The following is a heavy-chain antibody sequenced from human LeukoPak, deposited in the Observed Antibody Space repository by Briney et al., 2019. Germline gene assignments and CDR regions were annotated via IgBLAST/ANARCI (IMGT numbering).Heavy chain of an antibody. D-gene: IGHD2-21*01. Sequence: GGSLRLSCAATGFTFSSSTMHWVRQAPGKGLEWVANITPDGSDKYYVDSVKGRFTISRDNAKNSLYLQMNSLRVEDTAVYYCARYSWTEIPWYWGQGTLVAVSS. CDR2: ITPDGSDK. V-gene: IGHV3-7*01. CDR3: ARYSWTEIPWY. J-gene: IGHJ4*02. CDR1: GFTFSSST.